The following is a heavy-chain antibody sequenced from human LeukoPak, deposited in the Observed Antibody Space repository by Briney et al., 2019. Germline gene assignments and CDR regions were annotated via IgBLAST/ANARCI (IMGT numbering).Heavy chain of an antibody. CDR2: ISAYNGNT. CDR3: ARSPDSSAPWDFQH. J-gene: IGHJ1*01. D-gene: IGHD3-22*01. V-gene: IGHV1-18*01. Sequence: ASVKVSCKASGYTFTSYGITWVRQAPGQGLEWMGWISAYNGNTNYAQKLQGRVTMTTDTSTSTAYMELRSLRSEDTAVYYCARSPDSSAPWDFQHWGQGTLVTVSS. CDR1: GYTFTSYG.